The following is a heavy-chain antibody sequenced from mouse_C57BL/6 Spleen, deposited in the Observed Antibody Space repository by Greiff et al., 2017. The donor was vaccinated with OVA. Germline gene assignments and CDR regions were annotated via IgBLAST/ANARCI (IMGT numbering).Heavy chain of an antibody. Sequence: EVQLVESGGGLVKPGGSLKLSCAASGFTFSDYGMHWVRQAPEKGLEWVAYISSGSSTIYYADTVKGRFTISRDNAKNTLFLQMTSLRSEDTAMYYCALIYYYGSSPYYAMDYWGQGTSVTVSS. D-gene: IGHD1-1*01. CDR2: ISSGSSTI. J-gene: IGHJ4*01. CDR3: ALIYYYGSSPYYAMDY. V-gene: IGHV5-17*01. CDR1: GFTFSDYG.